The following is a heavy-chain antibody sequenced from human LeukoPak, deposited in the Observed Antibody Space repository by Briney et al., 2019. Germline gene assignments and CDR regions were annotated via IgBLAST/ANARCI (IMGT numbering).Heavy chain of an antibody. D-gene: IGHD3-3*01. CDR2: IHYSGTT. Sequence: TTSETLSLTCTVSGDSITSRSYYWGWIRQAPGKGLEWIASIHYSGTTYYKPSLKSRVTISVDTSKNQFSLRLSSVTAADTAVYYCARGVNWSGLYYFDYWGQGTLVTVSS. V-gene: IGHV4-39*07. CDR1: GDSITSRSYY. CDR3: ARGVNWSGLYYFDY. J-gene: IGHJ4*02.